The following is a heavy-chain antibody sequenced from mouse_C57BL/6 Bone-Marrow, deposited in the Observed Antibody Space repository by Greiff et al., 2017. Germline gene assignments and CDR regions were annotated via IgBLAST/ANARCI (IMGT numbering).Heavy chain of an antibody. Sequence: VQLQQSGAELVRPGASVKLSCKASGYTFTDYYINWVKQRPGQGLEWIGRIYPGSGNTNYNEKFKGKATLTADKSSSTAYMQLSSLTSEDSAVYVCARRYDYGDGIDYWGQGTSVTVSS. CDR3: ARRYDYGDGIDY. D-gene: IGHD2-4*01. CDR2: IYPGSGNT. J-gene: IGHJ4*01. V-gene: IGHV1-76*01. CDR1: GYTFTDYY.